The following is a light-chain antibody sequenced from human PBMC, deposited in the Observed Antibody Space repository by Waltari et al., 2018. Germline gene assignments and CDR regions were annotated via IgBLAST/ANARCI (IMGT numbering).Light chain of an antibody. V-gene: IGLV2-23*01. J-gene: IGLJ1*01. CDR2: AGS. CDR3: CSYAGSSTYV. Sequence: QSALTQPPSVSGSPGQSTTISCPATTSDAGHYNLLPLYQQQPGKAPKPMISAGSKRPSGVSNRFSGSKSGNTASLTISGLQAEDEADYYCCSYAGSSTYVFGTGTKVTVL. CDR1: TSDAGHYNL.